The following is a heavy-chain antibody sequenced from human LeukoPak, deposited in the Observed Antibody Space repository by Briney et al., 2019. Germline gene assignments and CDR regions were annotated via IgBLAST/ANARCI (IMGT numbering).Heavy chain of an antibody. CDR3: ARDALNAFDI. Sequence: GGSLRLSCAASGFTFSSYAMSWVRQAPGKGLEWVSSISSSGTYIYYADSVKGRFTISRDNAKNSLYLQMNSLRAEDTAVYYCARDALNAFDIWGQGTMVTVSS. CDR1: GFTFSSYA. J-gene: IGHJ3*02. V-gene: IGHV3-21*01. D-gene: IGHD3-16*02. CDR2: ISSSGTYI.